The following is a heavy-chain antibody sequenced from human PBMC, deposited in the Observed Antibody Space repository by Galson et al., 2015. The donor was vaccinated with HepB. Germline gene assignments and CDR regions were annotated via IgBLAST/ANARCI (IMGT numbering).Heavy chain of an antibody. D-gene: IGHD3-22*01. CDR3: ARVNTMIVVVVFSHGAFDI. Sequence: SVKVSCKASGYTFTSYGISWVRQAPGQGLEWMGWISAYNGNTNYAQKLQGRVTMTTDTSTSTAYMELRSLRSDDTAVYYCARVNTMIVVVVFSHGAFDIWGQGTMVTVSS. V-gene: IGHV1-18*01. CDR2: ISAYNGNT. J-gene: IGHJ3*02. CDR1: GYTFTSYG.